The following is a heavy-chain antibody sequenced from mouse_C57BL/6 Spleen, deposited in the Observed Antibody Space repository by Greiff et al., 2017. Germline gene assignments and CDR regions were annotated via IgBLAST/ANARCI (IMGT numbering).Heavy chain of an antibody. J-gene: IGHJ4*01. Sequence: VQLVQSGPELVRPGVSVKISCKGSGYTFTDYAMHWVKQSNAKSLEWIGVISTYNGDASYNQKFKDKATMTVAKSSSTAYMELARLTSEDSAVTGCYSNYCAMCYWGQGTSVTASS. CDR3: YSNYCAMCY. CDR2: ISTYNGDA. V-gene: IGHV1-67*01. CDR1: GYTFTDYA. D-gene: IGHD2-5*01.